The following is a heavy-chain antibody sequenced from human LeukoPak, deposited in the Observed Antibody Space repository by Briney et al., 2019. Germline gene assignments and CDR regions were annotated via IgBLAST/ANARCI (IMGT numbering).Heavy chain of an antibody. CDR3: ARLSLYNTQDY. CDR2: IYYSGST. V-gene: IGHV4-30-2*03. J-gene: IGHJ4*02. CDR1: GVSISSGGYY. Sequence: PSQTLSLTCTVSGVSISSGGYYWSWIRQHPGKGLEWIGSIYYSGSTYYNPSLKSRVTISVDTSKNQFSLKLSSVTAADTAVYYCARLSLYNTQDYWGQGTLVTVSS. D-gene: IGHD5-24*01.